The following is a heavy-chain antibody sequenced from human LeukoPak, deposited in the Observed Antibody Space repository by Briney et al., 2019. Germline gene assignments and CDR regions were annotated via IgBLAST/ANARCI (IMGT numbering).Heavy chain of an antibody. V-gene: IGHV1-69*13. D-gene: IGHD3-10*01. Sequence: GASVKVSCKASGGTFSSYAISWVRQAPGQGLEWMGGIIPIFGTANYAQKFQGRVTITADESTSTAYMELSRLRSEDTAVYYCARVVPMVRGAPVAAFDIWGQGTMVTVSS. CDR3: ARVVPMVRGAPVAAFDI. J-gene: IGHJ3*02. CDR2: IIPIFGTA. CDR1: GGTFSSYA.